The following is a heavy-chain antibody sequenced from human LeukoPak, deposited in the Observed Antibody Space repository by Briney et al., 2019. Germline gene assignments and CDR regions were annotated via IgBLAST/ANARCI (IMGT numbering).Heavy chain of an antibody. J-gene: IGHJ4*02. Sequence: PGGSLRLSRAVSGITLSNYGMSWVRQAPGKGLEWVAGISDSGGRTNCADSVKGRITISRDNPKNTLYLQMNSVRAEDTAVYFCAKRGVVIRVILVGFHKEAYYFDSWGQGALVTVSS. CDR2: ISDSGGRT. D-gene: IGHD3-22*01. V-gene: IGHV3-23*01. CDR1: GITLSNYG. CDR3: AKRGVVIRVILVGFHKEAYYFDS.